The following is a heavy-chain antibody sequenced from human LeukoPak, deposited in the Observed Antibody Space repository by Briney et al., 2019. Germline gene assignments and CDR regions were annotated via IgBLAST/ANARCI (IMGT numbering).Heavy chain of an antibody. CDR1: GGSVSSGSYY. CDR3: ARIENHWFDP. Sequence: SQTLSLTCTVSGGSVSSGSYYWTWIRQPAGKGLEWIGRIYTSGITNYNPSLKSRVTISLDTSKNQFSLKLSSVTAADTAVYYCARIENHWFDPWGQGTLVTVSS. J-gene: IGHJ5*02. CDR2: IYTSGIT. V-gene: IGHV4-61*02.